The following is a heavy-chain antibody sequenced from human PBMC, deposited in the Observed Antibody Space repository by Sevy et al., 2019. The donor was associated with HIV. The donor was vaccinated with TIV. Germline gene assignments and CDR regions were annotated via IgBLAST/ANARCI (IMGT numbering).Heavy chain of an antibody. Sequence: ASVKVSCKASAYAFSSYGISWVRRAPGQGLEWMGWISGYNSNKKYAQKFQNRVSMTTDTSTSTAYMELRSLRSDDTAVYYCARCLGGLRPWEYNWFDPWGQGTLVTVSS. CDR1: AYAFSSYG. CDR2: ISGYNSNK. J-gene: IGHJ5*02. CDR3: ARCLGGLRPWEYNWFDP. V-gene: IGHV1-18*01. D-gene: IGHD1-26*01.